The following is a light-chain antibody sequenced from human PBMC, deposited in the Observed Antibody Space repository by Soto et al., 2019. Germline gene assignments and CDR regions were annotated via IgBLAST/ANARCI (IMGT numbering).Light chain of an antibody. Sequence: DIQMTQSPSSLSASVGDRVTITCRASQDISKYLAWYQQKPGKVPKLLIYAASTLQSGVPSRFSGSGSGTDFTLTISSLQPEDVATYYCQKYNSAPPYTFGQGTKLEI. CDR1: QDISKY. CDR2: AAS. CDR3: QKYNSAPPYT. V-gene: IGKV1-27*01. J-gene: IGKJ2*01.